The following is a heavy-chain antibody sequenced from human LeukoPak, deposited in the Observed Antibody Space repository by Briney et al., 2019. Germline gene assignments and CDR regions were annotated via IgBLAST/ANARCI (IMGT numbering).Heavy chain of an antibody. CDR2: IYYSGST. CDR1: GGSISSSSYY. V-gene: IGHV4-39*07. D-gene: IGHD3-3*01. Sequence: NPSETLSLTCTVSGGSISSSSYYWGWIRQPPGQGLEWIGSIYYSGSTYYNPSLKSRVTISVDTSKNQFSLKLSSVTAADTAVYYCARWRYDFWSGYYAAYFDYWGQGTLVTVSS. J-gene: IGHJ4*02. CDR3: ARWRYDFWSGYYAAYFDY.